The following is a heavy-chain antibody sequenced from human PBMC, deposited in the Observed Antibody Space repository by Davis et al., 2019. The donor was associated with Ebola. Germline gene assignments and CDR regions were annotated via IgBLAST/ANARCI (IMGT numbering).Heavy chain of an antibody. CDR3: TTPGGQDSGYDVFDI. CDR1: GYTFNNYY. Sequence: ASVPVSCKASGYTFNNYYMHWVRQAPGQGLEWMGMLNPNDGRTIYAQKFQGRVTVTRDTSTTTVYMDLSSLRSEDTALYYCTTPGGQDSGYDVFDIWGQGTMVTVSS. CDR2: LNPNDGRT. D-gene: IGHD5-12*01. J-gene: IGHJ3*02. V-gene: IGHV1-46*03.